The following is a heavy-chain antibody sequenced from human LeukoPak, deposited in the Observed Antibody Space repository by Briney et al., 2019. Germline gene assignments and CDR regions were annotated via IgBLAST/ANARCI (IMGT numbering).Heavy chain of an antibody. V-gene: IGHV1-18*01. CDR2: ISAYNGNT. CDR3: ARDGFGESEYYYGMDV. Sequence: GASVKVSCKASGYTFTSYGISWVRQAPGQGLEWMGWISAYNGNTNYAQKLQGRVTMTTDTSTSTAYMELRSLRSDDTAVYYCARDGFGESEYYYGMDVWGQGTTVTGSS. CDR1: GYTFTSYG. D-gene: IGHD3-10*01. J-gene: IGHJ6*02.